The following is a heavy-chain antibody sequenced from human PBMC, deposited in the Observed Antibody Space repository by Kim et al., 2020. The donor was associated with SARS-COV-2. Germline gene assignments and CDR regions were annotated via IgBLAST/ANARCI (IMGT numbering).Heavy chain of an antibody. D-gene: IGHD6-13*01. CDR3: ARDRDSSSWYRRGSFDY. CDR2: INSDGSST. CDR1: GFTFSSYW. Sequence: GGSLRLSCAASGFTFSSYWMHWVRQAPGKGLVWVSRINSDGSSTSYADSVKGRFTISRDNAKNTLYLQMNSLRAEDTAVYYCARDRDSSSWYRRGSFDYWGQGTLVTVSS. J-gene: IGHJ4*02. V-gene: IGHV3-74*01.